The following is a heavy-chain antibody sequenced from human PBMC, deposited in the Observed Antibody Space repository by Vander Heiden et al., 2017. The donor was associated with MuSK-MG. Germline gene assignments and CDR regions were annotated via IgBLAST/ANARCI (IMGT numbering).Heavy chain of an antibody. CDR2: IDYSGST. CDR1: GGSISVGSTYY. V-gene: IGHV4-39*02. CDR3: ARDYRAGSYSLDY. Sequence: QLQLQESGPGLVKPSETLSLTCTVSGGSISVGSTYYWGWIRQPPGKGLEWIGSIDYSGSTQYNPSLKSRVTISVDTSKNQFSLKLSSVTATDTAVYYCARDYRAGSYSLDYWGQGTLVTVYS. J-gene: IGHJ4*02. D-gene: IGHD1-26*01.